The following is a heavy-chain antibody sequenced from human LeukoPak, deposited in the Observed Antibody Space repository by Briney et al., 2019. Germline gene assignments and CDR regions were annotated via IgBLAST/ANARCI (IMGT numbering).Heavy chain of an antibody. D-gene: IGHD3-22*01. V-gene: IGHV4-4*07. CDR2: ISPSGST. CDR1: GASIKTFY. Sequence: SETLSLTCTVSGASIKTFYWSWIRQPAGKGLEWIVRISPSGSTNYNPSLESRVTMSVDSSKNQFSLNLRSVTAADTAVYYCARVASSVEDVWGQGTTITVSS. CDR3: ARVASSVEDV. J-gene: IGHJ6*02.